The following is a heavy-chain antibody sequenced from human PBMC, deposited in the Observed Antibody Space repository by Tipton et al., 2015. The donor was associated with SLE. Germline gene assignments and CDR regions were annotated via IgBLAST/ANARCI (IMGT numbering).Heavy chain of an antibody. V-gene: IGHV4-39*07. J-gene: IGHJ4*02. D-gene: IGHD4-17*01. Sequence: TLSLTCIVSGGSINIRNYYWGWTRQPPGKGLEWIASIYYTGSTYYNLSLRSRVTISVDTSRNQFSLKLSSVTAADTAIYYCATDPNGVYGSFEYWGQGALVTVSS. CDR2: IYYTGST. CDR3: ATDPNGVYGSFEY. CDR1: GGSINIRNYY.